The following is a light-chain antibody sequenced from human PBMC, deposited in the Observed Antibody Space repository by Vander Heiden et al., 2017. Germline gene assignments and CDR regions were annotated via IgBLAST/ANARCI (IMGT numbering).Light chain of an antibody. J-gene: IGKJ4*01. V-gene: IGKV1-39*01. Sequence: DIQMTQSPSSLSASVGDRVSNTCRASQSIGSYINWYQQKPGKAPKLLIYAASSLQSGVPSRFSGSGSGTDFTLTISSRQPEDFATYYCQQSNSTLALTFGGGTKVXVQ. CDR1: QSIGSY. CDR3: QQSNSTLALT. CDR2: AAS.